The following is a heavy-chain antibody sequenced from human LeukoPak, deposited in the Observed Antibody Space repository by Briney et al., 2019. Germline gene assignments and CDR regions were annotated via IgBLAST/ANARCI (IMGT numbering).Heavy chain of an antibody. CDR1: GGSISSSSYY. D-gene: IGHD3-22*01. CDR3: ARHSTMIVVVWGGEGAFDI. Sequence: SETLSLTCTVSGGSISSSSYYWSWIRQPPGEGLERIGYIYTSGSTRYTPSLKSQVTISVDRSKTQFSLKLSPVHAADTAVYYCARHSTMIVVVWGGEGAFDIWGQGTMVTVSS. J-gene: IGHJ3*02. CDR2: IYTSGST. V-gene: IGHV4-61*05.